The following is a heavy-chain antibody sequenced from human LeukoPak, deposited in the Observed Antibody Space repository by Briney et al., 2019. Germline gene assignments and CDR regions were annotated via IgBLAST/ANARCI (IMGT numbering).Heavy chain of an antibody. V-gene: IGHV4-4*07. CDR2: IYTSGST. CDR1: GGSISSYY. Sequence: PSETLSLTCTVSGGSISSYYWSWIRQPAGKGLEWIGRIYTSGSTNYNPSLKSRVTMSVDTSKNQFSLKLSSVTAADTAVYYCARDKGYGGNPNNWFDPWGQGTLVTVSS. CDR3: ARDKGYGGNPNNWFDP. D-gene: IGHD4-23*01. J-gene: IGHJ5*02.